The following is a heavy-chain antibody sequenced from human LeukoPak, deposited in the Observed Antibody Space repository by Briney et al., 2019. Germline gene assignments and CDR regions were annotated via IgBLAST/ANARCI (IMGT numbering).Heavy chain of an antibody. D-gene: IGHD2-2*01. CDR2: INPNSGGT. J-gene: IGHJ6*03. CDR3: ARDASSTNWHYYMDV. V-gene: IGHV1-2*02. CDR1: GGTFSSYA. Sequence: GASVKVSCKASGGTFSSYAISWVRQATGQGLEWMGWINPNSGGTNYAQKFQGRVTMTRDTSISTAYMELSRLRSDDTAVYYCARDASSTNWHYYMDVWGKGTTVTVSS.